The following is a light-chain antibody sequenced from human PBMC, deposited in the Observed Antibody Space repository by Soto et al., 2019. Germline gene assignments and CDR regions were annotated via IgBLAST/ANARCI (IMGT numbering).Light chain of an antibody. J-gene: IGLJ1*01. CDR1: SSDVGNYNL. V-gene: IGLV2-23*01. CDR3: CSYAGXSTYV. CDR2: EGS. Sequence: ALTQPASVSWSPGQSITISCTGTSSDVGNYNLVSRYQQHPGKAPKLMIYEGSKRPSGVSNRFSGSKSGNTDSLTISILQAEDEADYYCCSYAGXSTYVFGNGTKVT.